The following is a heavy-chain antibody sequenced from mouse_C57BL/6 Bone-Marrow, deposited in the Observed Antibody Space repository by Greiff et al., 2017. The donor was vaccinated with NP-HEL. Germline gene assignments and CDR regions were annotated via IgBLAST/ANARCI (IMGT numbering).Heavy chain of an antibody. CDR2: ISDGGSYT. V-gene: IGHV5-4*01. J-gene: IGHJ3*01. CDR3: ARSTMVTTGFAY. CDR1: GFTFSSYA. Sequence: EVQRVESGGGLVKPGGSLKLSCAASGFTFSSYAMSWVRQTPEKRLEWVATISDGGSYTYYPDNVKGRFTISRDNAKNNLYLQMSHLKSEDTAMYYCARSTMVTTGFAYWGQGTLVTVSA. D-gene: IGHD2-2*01.